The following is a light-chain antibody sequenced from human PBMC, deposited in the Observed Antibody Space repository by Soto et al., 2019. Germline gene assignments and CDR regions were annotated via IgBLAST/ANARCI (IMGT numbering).Light chain of an antibody. J-gene: IGLJ1*01. CDR3: CSYAGSSFYV. CDR1: SSDVGSYNL. V-gene: IGLV2-23*01. CDR2: EGS. Sequence: QSALTQPASVSGSPGQSITISCTGTSSDVGSYNLVSWYQQHPGKAPKLMIYEGSKRPSGVSNRFSGSKSGNTASLTNSGLQAEDEADYYCCSYAGSSFYVFGTGTKLTVL.